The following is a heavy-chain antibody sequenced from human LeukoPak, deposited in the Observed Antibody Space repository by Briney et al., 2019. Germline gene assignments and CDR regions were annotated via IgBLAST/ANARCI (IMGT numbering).Heavy chain of an antibody. J-gene: IGHJ4*02. Sequence: RAGGSLRLSCAASASGFTFSSSAMSWVRQAPGRGLEWVSSVSSSTNSAYFADSVKGRFTISRDNSRNTLYLQMNSLRAEDTAVYYCARGSSNSFFALWGQGTLVTVSS. D-gene: IGHD6-13*01. CDR1: GFTFSSSA. CDR2: VSSSTNSA. CDR3: ARGSSNSFFAL. V-gene: IGHV3-23*01.